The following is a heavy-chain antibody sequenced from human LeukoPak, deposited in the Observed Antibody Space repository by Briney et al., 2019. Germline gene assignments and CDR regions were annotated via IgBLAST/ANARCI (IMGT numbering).Heavy chain of an antibody. D-gene: IGHD3-10*01. J-gene: IGHJ4*02. CDR1: GYIFTTYG. Sequence: ASVKVSCKASGYIFTTYGFSWVRQAPGQGLEWMGWISAYNGDTNYAQNFQGRVTMTTDTSTSTGYMELRSLRSDDTAVYYCARVRVPYYYGSGTYYMNYWGQGTLVTVSS. CDR2: ISAYNGDT. V-gene: IGHV1-18*01. CDR3: ARVRVPYYYGSGTYYMNY.